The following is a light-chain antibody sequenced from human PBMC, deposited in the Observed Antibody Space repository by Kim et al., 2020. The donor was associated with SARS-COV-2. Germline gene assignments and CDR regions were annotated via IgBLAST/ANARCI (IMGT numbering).Light chain of an antibody. Sequence: DIQMTQSPSSVSASVGDRVTITCRASQGINSWLAWYQQRPGKAPKLLISAASNLESGVPSRFSGSGSGTDFTLTISGLYPEDFATNYCQQANSLPISFGQGTRLEIK. CDR3: QQANSLPIS. J-gene: IGKJ5*01. V-gene: IGKV1-12*01. CDR1: QGINSW. CDR2: AAS.